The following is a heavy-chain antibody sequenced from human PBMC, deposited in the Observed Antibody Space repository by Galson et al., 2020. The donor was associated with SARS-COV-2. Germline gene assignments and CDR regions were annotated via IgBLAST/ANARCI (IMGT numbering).Heavy chain of an antibody. CDR1: GFTFSSYA. CDR2: ISYDGSKK. V-gene: IGHV3-30*04. J-gene: IGHJ2*01. D-gene: IGHD6-13*01. Sequence: GESLKISCAASGFTFSSYAMHWVRQVPGKGLEWVAIISYDGSKKYNAASVKGRFTISRDNSKDTVYLQMNSLRVKDTAVYYCARETIDYSSSWYDLWGRGTLVTVSS. CDR3: ARETIDYSSSWYDL.